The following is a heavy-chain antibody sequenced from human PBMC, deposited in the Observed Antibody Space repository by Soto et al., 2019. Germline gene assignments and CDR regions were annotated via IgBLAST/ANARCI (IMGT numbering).Heavy chain of an antibody. CDR2: IYYSGST. V-gene: IGHV4-31*03. D-gene: IGHD2-15*01. CDR1: GGSISSGGYY. CDR3: ARVGLVVVAATDYYYYMDV. J-gene: IGHJ6*03. Sequence: SETLSLTCTVSGGSISSGGYYWSWIRQHPGKGLEWIGYIYYSGSTYYNPSLKSRVTISVDTSKNQFSLKLSSVTAADTAVYYCARVGLVVVAATDYYYYMDVWGKGTTVTVSS.